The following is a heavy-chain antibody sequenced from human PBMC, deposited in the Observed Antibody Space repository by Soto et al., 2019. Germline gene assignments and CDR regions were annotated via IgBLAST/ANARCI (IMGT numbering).Heavy chain of an antibody. CDR3: ARDLPHGWLDS. V-gene: IGHV1-46*01. J-gene: IGHJ5*01. CDR1: GYTFXXXX. Sequence: QVQLVQSGAAVKEPGTSVKLSCKVSGYTFXXXXXXXXRQAPGEGLEWVAMIHPGGSLTRSAQVXRXXXXLXKXXXXXXXXXXXTXLRSEDTALYYCARDLPHGWLDSWGQGTLVTVSS. D-gene: IGHD6-19*01. CDR2: IHPGGSLT.